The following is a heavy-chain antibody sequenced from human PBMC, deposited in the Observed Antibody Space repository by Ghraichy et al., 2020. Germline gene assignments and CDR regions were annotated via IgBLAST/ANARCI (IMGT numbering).Heavy chain of an antibody. Sequence: GGSLRLSCAASGFNLRNSWMSWVRQAPGKGLEWVANINQDGSVKYYVDSVKGRFTISRDNAKNSLYLQMSSLRAEDTAVYYCATSVAAAGTDWGQRTLVTVSS. CDR2: INQDGSVK. CDR3: ATSVAAAGTD. J-gene: IGHJ4*02. D-gene: IGHD6-13*01. CDR1: GFNLRNSW. V-gene: IGHV3-7*01.